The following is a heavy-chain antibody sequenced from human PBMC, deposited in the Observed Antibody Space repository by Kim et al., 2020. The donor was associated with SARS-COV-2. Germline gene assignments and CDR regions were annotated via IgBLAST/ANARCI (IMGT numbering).Heavy chain of an antibody. D-gene: IGHD6-13*01. CDR2: INAGNGNT. CDR1: GYTFTSYA. V-gene: IGHV1-3*01. J-gene: IGHJ6*02. CDR3: ARTFSPPYSSSWYYYYGMDV. Sequence: ASVKVSCKASGYTFTSYAMHWVRQAPGQRLEWMGWINAGNGNTKYSQKFQGRATFPRDTSASRAYMELSSLRSEDTALYYCARTFSPPYSSSWYYYYGMDVWGPGATVTVSS.